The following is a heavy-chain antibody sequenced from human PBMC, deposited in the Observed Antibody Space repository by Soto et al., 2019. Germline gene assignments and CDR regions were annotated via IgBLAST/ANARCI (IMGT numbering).Heavy chain of an antibody. Sequence: SETLSLTCTVSGGSISSSVYYWGWIRQPPGKGLEWIGSIYYSGSTYYNPSLKSRVTISVDTSKNQFSLKLNSVTAADTAVYYCARQVGYCSGGSCYHFDYWGLGTLVTVSS. CDR2: IYYSGST. V-gene: IGHV4-39*01. CDR1: GGSISSSVYY. J-gene: IGHJ4*02. CDR3: ARQVGYCSGGSCYHFDY. D-gene: IGHD2-15*01.